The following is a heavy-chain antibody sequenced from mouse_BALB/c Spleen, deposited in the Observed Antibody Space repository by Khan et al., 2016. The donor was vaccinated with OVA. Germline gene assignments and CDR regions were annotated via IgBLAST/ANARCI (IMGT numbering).Heavy chain of an antibody. Sequence: EVQLVESGGDVVKPGGSLKLSCAASGFTFSTYGMSWVRQTPDKRLEWVATVSTGGHYTYYPDTVKGRFTISRDNAKDTLYLQMSSLKSEDTAMFYCARRAYFYDSEGFAYWGQGTRVTVSA. J-gene: IGHJ3*01. D-gene: IGHD1-1*01. CDR2: VSTGGHYT. CDR1: GFTFSTYG. V-gene: IGHV5-6*01. CDR3: ARRAYFYDSEGFAY.